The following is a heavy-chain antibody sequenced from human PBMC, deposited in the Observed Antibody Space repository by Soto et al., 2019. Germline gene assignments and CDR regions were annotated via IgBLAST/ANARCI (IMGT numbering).Heavy chain of an antibody. D-gene: IGHD3-9*01. Sequence: SLRLSCAASGFTFSSYEMNWVRQAPGKGLEWVSYISSSGSTIFYSDSVKGRFTISRDNAKNSLYLQMKSLRAEDTAVYYCARAYSDILTGPNWFGPWGQGTLVTVPS. CDR2: ISSSGSTI. CDR1: GFTFSSYE. V-gene: IGHV3-48*03. CDR3: ARAYSDILTGPNWFGP. J-gene: IGHJ5*02.